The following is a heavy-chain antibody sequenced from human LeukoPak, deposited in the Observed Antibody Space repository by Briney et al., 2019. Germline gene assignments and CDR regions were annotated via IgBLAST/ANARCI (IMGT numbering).Heavy chain of an antibody. V-gene: IGHV3-72*01. CDR3: AKVSDSTGYSYEY. CDR2: SRNKAKSYTT. Sequence: GGSLRLSCATSGFTLSEHYVDWVRQGPGKGLEWLGRSRNKAKSYTTEYAASAKGRFTISRDDSQNSVYLQMNSLRSEDTAVYSCAKVSDSTGYSYEYWGQGTLVTVSS. D-gene: IGHD3-22*01. CDR1: GFTLSEHY. J-gene: IGHJ4*02.